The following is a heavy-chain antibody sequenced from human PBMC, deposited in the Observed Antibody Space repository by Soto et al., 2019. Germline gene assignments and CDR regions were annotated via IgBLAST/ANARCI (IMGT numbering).Heavy chain of an antibody. D-gene: IGHD3-10*01. V-gene: IGHV3-49*03. Sequence: GGSLRLSCTASGFTFGDYAMSWFRQAPGKGLEWVGFIRSKAYGGTTEYAASVKGRFTISRDDSKSIAYLQMNSLKTEDTAVYYCTRYSGRPVLLWFGELDAFDIWGQGTMVTVSS. CDR2: IRSKAYGGTT. CDR1: GFTFGDYA. CDR3: TRYSGRPVLLWFGELDAFDI. J-gene: IGHJ3*02.